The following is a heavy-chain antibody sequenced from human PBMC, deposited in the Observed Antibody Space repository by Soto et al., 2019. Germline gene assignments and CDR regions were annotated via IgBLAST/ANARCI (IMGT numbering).Heavy chain of an antibody. CDR3: ARDFGWYEDFDY. CDR1: GFTFSSCS. J-gene: IGHJ4*02. Sequence: EVQLVESGGGLVQPGGSLRLSCAACGFTFSSCSRNWVRQAPGKGLEWVSYNSSSSSTIYYADSVKGRFTISRDNAKNSLYLQMNSLRDEDTAVYYCARDFGWYEDFDYWGQGTLVTVSS. CDR2: NSSSSSTI. V-gene: IGHV3-48*02. D-gene: IGHD6-19*01.